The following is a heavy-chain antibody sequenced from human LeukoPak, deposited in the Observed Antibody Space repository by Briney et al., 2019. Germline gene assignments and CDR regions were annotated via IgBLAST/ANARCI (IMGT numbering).Heavy chain of an antibody. J-gene: IGHJ4*02. CDR3: AKDTRLYRGYSGYDYFDY. CDR2: ISYDGSNG. D-gene: IGHD5-12*01. CDR1: GFTFSSYG. V-gene: IGHV3-30*18. Sequence: HPGRSLRLSCAASGFTFSSYGMHWVRQAPGKGLEWVAVISYDGSNGYYADSVKGRFTISRDNSKNTLYLQMNSLRAEDTAVYYCAKDTRLYRGYSGYDYFDYWGQGTLVTVSS.